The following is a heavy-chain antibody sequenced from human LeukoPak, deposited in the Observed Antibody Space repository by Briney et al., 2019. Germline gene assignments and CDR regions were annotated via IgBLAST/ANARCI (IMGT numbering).Heavy chain of an antibody. V-gene: IGHV3-15*01. J-gene: IGHJ4*02. CDR3: TTGARSHGYLFDR. Sequence: GGSLRLSCAASGSTFSNAWMSWVRQAPGKGLEWVGRIKSKTDGGTTDYAAPVKGRFTISRDDSKNTPYVQMNGLRTEDTAVYYCTTGARSHGYLFDRWGQGTLVTVSS. CDR1: GSTFSNAW. D-gene: IGHD5-18*01. CDR2: IKSKTDGGTT.